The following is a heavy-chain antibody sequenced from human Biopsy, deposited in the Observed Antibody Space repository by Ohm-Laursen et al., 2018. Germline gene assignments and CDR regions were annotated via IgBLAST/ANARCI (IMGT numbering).Heavy chain of an antibody. J-gene: IGHJ6*02. CDR1: GFTFSDYY. CDR3: ARELGNGMDV. V-gene: IGHV3-11*01. Sequence: SLRLSCTASGFTFSDYYMNWIRQAPGKGLEWVSFITSTGRTVYADSVKGRFTISRDNADNSLHLQMKSLRAEDTAVHYCARELGNGMDVWGQGTPVTVSS. CDR2: ITSTGRTV.